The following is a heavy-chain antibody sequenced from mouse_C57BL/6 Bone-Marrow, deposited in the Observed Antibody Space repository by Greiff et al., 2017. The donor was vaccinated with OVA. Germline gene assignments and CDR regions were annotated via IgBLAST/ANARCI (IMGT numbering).Heavy chain of an antibody. CDR3: ARYPLYYYAMDY. V-gene: IGHV7-3*01. J-gene: IGHJ4*01. CDR2: IRNKANGYTT. D-gene: IGHD1-1*02. CDR1: GFTFTAYY. Sequence: EVPVVESGGGLVQPGGSLSLSCAASGFTFTAYYMCWVRQPPGKSLEWLGFIRNKANGYTTEYSASVKGRFTISRDNSQSVLYLQMNALRAEDSATYYCARYPLYYYAMDYWGQGTSVTVSS.